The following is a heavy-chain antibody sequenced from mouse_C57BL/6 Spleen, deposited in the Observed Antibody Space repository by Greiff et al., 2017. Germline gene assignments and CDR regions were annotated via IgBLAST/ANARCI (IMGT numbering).Heavy chain of an antibody. CDR1: GYTFTSYW. CDR3: ARGVYDDDRRHYFDY. Sequence: VQLQQPGAGLVQPGASVKMSCKASGYTFTSYWITWVQQRPGQGLEWVGDIYPGSGSTNYHETFKSRATMTVDTSSSTAYMQLSSLTSECSAVYYCARGVYDDDRRHYFDYWGKGTTLTVSS. D-gene: IGHD2-4*01. CDR2: IYPGSGST. V-gene: IGHV1-55*01. J-gene: IGHJ2*01.